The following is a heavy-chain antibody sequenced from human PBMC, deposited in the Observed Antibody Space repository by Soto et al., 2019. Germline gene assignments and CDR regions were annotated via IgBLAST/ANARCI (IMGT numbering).Heavy chain of an antibody. D-gene: IGHD2-2*01. CDR3: ARFRGYCSSTSFYGSLQVDY. Sequence: SSETLSLTCVVSGDSISSGGYSWSWIRQPPGKGLEWIGYIYHSGSTYYNPSLKSRVTISVDRSKNQFSLKLSSVTAADTAVYYCARFRGYCSSTSFYGSLQVDYWGQGTLVTVSS. CDR1: GDSISSGGYS. CDR2: IYHSGST. J-gene: IGHJ4*02. V-gene: IGHV4-30-2*01.